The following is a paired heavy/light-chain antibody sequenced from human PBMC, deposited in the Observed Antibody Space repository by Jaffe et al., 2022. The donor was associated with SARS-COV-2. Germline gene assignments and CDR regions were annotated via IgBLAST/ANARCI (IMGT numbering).Light chain of an antibody. Sequence: DIVMTQTPLSSPVTLGQPASISCRSSQSLVHSDGNTYLSWLQQRPGQPPRTLIYKISNRFSGVPDRFSGSGAGTDFTLKISRVEAEDVGVYYCMQATQFPQTFGQGTKVEIK. CDR2: KIS. CDR3: MQATQFPQT. V-gene: IGKV2-24*01. J-gene: IGKJ1*01. CDR1: QSLVHSDGNTY.
Heavy chain of an antibody. CDR2: IVGSSAT. CDR1: GFSFRVQA. J-gene: IGHJ4*02. CDR3: ASRTSGY. V-gene: IGHV3-23*01. Sequence: EVHLLESGGGLVQPGESLRLSCAASGFSFRVQAMSWVRQAPGKGLEWVSAIVGSSATYYADSVKGRFTISRDNSKNTLYLQMNSLRAEDTAVYYCASRTSGYWGQGTLVTVPS. D-gene: IGHD3-10*01.